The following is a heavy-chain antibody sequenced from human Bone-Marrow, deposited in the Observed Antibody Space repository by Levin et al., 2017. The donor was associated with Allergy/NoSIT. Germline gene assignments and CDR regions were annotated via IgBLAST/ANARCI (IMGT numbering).Heavy chain of an antibody. V-gene: IGHV3-30*18. Sequence: PGGSLRLSCAASGFTFSSYGMHWVRQAPGKGLEWVAVISYDGSNKYYADSVKGRFTISRDNSKNTLYLQMNSLRAEDTAVYYCAKDFLRCGGDCYRQKNWFDPWGQGTLVTVSS. CDR1: GFTFSSYG. D-gene: IGHD2-21*02. CDR3: AKDFLRCGGDCYRQKNWFDP. J-gene: IGHJ5*02. CDR2: ISYDGSNK.